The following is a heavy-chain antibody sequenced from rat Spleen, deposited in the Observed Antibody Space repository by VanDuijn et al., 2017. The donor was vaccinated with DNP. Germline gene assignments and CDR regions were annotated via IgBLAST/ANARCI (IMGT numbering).Heavy chain of an antibody. CDR1: GFTVTNFW. V-gene: IGHV5-31*01. D-gene: IGHD3-8*01. CDR2: ITSSSDIT. J-gene: IGHJ3*01. Sequence: EVQLVESGGGLVQPGRSLKLSCAASGFTVTNFWMTWIRQVPGKGLEWVASITSSSDITYYPDSVKGRFTISRDNAKSTLYLQMDSLRSEDTATYYCATLSRGWFPYWGQGTLVTVSS. CDR3: ATLSRGWFPY.